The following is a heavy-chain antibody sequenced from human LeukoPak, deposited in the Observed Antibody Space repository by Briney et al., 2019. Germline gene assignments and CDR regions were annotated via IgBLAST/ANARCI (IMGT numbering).Heavy chain of an antibody. CDR3: ARGPATVIHDNWFDP. V-gene: IGHV1-2*04. CDR1: GGTFSSYA. Sequence: ASVKVSCKASGGTFSSYAISWVRQAPGQGLEWMGWINPNSGGTNYAQKFQGWVTMTRDTSISTAYMELSRLRSDDTAVYYCARGPATVIHDNWFDPWGQGTLVTVSS. CDR2: INPNSGGT. D-gene: IGHD4-17*01. J-gene: IGHJ5*02.